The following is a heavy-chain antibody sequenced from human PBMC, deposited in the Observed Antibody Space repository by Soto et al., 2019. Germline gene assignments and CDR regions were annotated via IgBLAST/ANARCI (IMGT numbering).Heavy chain of an antibody. CDR3: ARGRPPPRYCSSNNCYDGPPFDP. D-gene: IGHD2-2*01. Sequence: QVHLQQWGAGLLKPSETLSLTCAVYGGDLSGYYWSWIRQPPGKGLQWIGEINQTGSTNYNPSLTHRIDKSINTSTKQFSMKVNSVTAADTAVYYCARGRPPPRYCSSNNCYDGPPFDPWGQGSLVTVSS. CDR1: GGDLSGYY. V-gene: IGHV4-34*02. J-gene: IGHJ5*02. CDR2: INQTGST.